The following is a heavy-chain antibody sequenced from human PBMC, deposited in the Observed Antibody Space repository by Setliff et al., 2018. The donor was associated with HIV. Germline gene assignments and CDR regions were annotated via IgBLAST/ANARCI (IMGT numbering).Heavy chain of an antibody. CDR2: IYYSGST. Sequence: PSETLSLPCTVPGASISSYYWSWIRQPPGKGLEWIGYIYYSGSTYYNPSLKSRATISVDMSKNQFSLRLSSVTAADTAVYYCIIAYSSGWLAPKGFDSWGQGTLVTVSS. CDR3: IIAYSSGWLAPKGFDS. V-gene: IGHV4-59*04. D-gene: IGHD6-19*01. J-gene: IGHJ4*02. CDR1: GASISSYY.